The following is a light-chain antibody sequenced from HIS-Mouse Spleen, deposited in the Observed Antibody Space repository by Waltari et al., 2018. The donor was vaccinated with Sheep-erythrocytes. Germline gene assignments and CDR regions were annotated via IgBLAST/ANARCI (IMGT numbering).Light chain of an antibody. CDR3: QAWDSSTVV. Sequence: SYELTQPPSVSVSPGQTASTTCSGDKLGDNYACWYQQKPGHSPVLVIYQDSKRPSGIPERFSGSNSGNTATLTISGTQAMDEADYYCQAWDSSTVVFGGGTKLTVL. V-gene: IGLV3-1*01. CDR2: QDS. CDR1: KLGDNY. J-gene: IGLJ2*01.